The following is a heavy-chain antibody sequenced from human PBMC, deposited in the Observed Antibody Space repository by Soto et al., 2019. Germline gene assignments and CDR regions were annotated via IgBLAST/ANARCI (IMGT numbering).Heavy chain of an antibody. Sequence: QVQLQESGPGLVKPSETLSLTCTVSGDSISGFYWSWIRQPPGKGLEWIGYINHAGSTYYSPSLQSRVTISLDSSKNQFSLILTSVIAADTAVYFRATFRRNYFDNWGQGTLVTVSS. V-gene: IGHV4-59*01. CDR2: INHAGST. CDR1: GDSISGFY. J-gene: IGHJ4*02. CDR3: ATFRRNYFDN. D-gene: IGHD3-16*01.